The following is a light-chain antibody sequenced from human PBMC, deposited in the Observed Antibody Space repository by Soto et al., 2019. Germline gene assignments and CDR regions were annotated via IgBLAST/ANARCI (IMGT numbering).Light chain of an antibody. CDR1: QSVSSY. Sequence: EIVVTQSAATLSLSPGERATLSCRASQSVSSYLAWYQQKPGQAPRLLIYYASNRATGIPARFSGSGSGTDFTITISSLEPEDFAVYYCQQRSNWQGATFGG. J-gene: IGKJ4*01. V-gene: IGKV3-11*01. CDR3: QQRSNWQGAT. CDR2: YAS.